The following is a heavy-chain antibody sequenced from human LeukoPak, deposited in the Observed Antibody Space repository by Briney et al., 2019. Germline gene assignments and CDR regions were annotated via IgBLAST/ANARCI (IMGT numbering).Heavy chain of an antibody. Sequence: GGSLRLSCAASGFTFSNAWMSWVRQAPGKGLEWVGRIKSKTDGGTTDYAAPVKGRFTISRDDSKNTLYLQMNSLKTEDTAVYYRTTDEGERGVKMSQVLNWGQGTLVTVSS. CDR1: GFTFSNAW. D-gene: IGHD3-10*01. CDR2: IKSKTDGGTT. J-gene: IGHJ4*02. CDR3: TTDEGERGVKMSQVLN. V-gene: IGHV3-15*01.